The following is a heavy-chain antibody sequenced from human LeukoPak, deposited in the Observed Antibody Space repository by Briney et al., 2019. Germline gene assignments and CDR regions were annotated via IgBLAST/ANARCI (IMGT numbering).Heavy chain of an antibody. J-gene: IGHJ6*04. Sequence: KSSETLSLTCAVYGGSVSGYYWSWIRQPPGKGLEWIGEINHSGSINYNPSLKSRVTISVDTSKNQFSLKLSSVTAADTAVYYCAGGVAAVSDVWGKGTTVTVSS. CDR1: GGSVSGYY. CDR2: INHSGSI. V-gene: IGHV4-34*01. D-gene: IGHD6-13*01. CDR3: AGGVAAVSDV.